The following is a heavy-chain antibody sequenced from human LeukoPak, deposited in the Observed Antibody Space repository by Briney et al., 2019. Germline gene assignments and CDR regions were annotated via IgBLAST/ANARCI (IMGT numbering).Heavy chain of an antibody. D-gene: IGHD3-9*01. CDR2: IDHSDSYT. V-gene: IGHV5-10-1*01. J-gene: IGHJ4*02. CDR3: ARHVTYYDILTGPNDY. CDR1: GYSFTSYW. Sequence: GESLKISCKGSGYSFTSYWISWVRQMPGKGLEWMGRIDHSDSYTNYSPSFQGHVTISADKSISTAYLQWSSLKASDTAMYYCARHVTYYDILTGPNDYWGQGTLVTVSS.